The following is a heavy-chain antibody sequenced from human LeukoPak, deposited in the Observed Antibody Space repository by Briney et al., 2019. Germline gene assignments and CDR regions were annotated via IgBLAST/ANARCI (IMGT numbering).Heavy chain of an antibody. V-gene: IGHV3-7*01. J-gene: IGHJ5*02. CDR2: IKQDGSEK. Sequence: PGGSLRLSCAASGFTFSSYWMSWVRQAPGKGLEWVANIKQDGSEKYYVDSVKGRFTISRDNAKNSLYLQMNSLRAEDTAVYYCARKLQVPAASWFDPWGQGTLVTASS. D-gene: IGHD2-2*01. CDR3: ARKLQVPAASWFDP. CDR1: GFTFSSYW.